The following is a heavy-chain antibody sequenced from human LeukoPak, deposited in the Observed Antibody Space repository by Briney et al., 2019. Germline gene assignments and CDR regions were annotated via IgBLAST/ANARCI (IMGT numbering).Heavy chain of an antibody. CDR2: INTDGSST. CDR1: GFTFSSYW. CDR3: AREMGIAARPRGNWFDP. D-gene: IGHD6-6*01. Sequence: GGSLRLSCAASGFTFSSYWMHWVRQAPGKGLVWVSRINTDGSSTSYADSVKGRFTISRDNAKNTLYLQMNSLRAEDTAVYYCAREMGIAARPRGNWFDPWGQGTLVSVSS. V-gene: IGHV3-74*01. J-gene: IGHJ5*02.